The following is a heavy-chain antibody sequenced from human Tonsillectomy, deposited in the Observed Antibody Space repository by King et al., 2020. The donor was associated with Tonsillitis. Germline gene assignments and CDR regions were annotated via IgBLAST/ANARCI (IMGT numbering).Heavy chain of an antibody. J-gene: IGHJ4*02. CDR2: IAAYNGNT. CDR1: GYTFTSYG. CDR3: ARDWDSSGWDWDLVEY. D-gene: IGHD6-19*01. V-gene: IGHV1-18*01. Sequence: QLVQSGAEVKKPGASVKVSCKASGYTFTSYGISWVRQAPGQGLEWMGWIAAYNGNTSYAQKLQGRVTMTTDTSTSTAYMELRSLRSDDTAVYYCARDWDSSGWDWDLVEYWGQGTLVTVSS.